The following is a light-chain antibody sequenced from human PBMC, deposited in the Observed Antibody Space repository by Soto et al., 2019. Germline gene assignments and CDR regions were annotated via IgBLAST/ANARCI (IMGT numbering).Light chain of an antibody. J-gene: IGKJ1*01. Sequence: DIQMTQSPSTLSASVGDRVTITCRASQTISNWLAWYQQKPGKAPWLLIYDASSLESGVPSRFSGSGSGTEFSLTFSSLQPDDFATYYCQQYNSYWTFGQGTKVDIK. CDR2: DAS. V-gene: IGKV1-5*01. CDR3: QQYNSYWT. CDR1: QTISNW.